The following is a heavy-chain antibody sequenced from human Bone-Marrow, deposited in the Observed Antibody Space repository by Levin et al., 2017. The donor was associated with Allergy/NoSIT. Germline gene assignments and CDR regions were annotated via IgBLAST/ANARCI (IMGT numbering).Heavy chain of an antibody. V-gene: IGHV3-72*01. J-gene: IGHJ6*02. Sequence: PGGSLRLSCAASGFTFSDHYMDWVRQSPGKGLEWVGRCRDKANSYTTEYAASVKGRFTISRDDSKSSLYLQMNSLKTEDTAVYYCVRGPSRGIGGPPYYHYGMDAWGQGTTVTVPS. CDR2: CRDKANSYTT. CDR3: VRGPSRGIGGPPYYHYGMDA. CDR1: GFTFSDHY. D-gene: IGHD3-10*01.